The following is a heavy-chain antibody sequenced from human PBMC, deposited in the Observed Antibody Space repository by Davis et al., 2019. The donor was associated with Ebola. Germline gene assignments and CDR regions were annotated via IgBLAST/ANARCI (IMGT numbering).Heavy chain of an antibody. J-gene: IGHJ4*02. Sequence: GESLKISCAASGFTFSSYEMNWVRQAPGKGLEWVSYISSSGSTIYYADSVKGRFTISRDNAKNSLYLQMNSLRAEDTAVYYCASCPNDILTGYYLDWGQGTLVTVSS. CDR1: GFTFSSYE. CDR2: ISSSGSTI. V-gene: IGHV3-48*03. CDR3: ASCPNDILTGYYLD. D-gene: IGHD3-9*01.